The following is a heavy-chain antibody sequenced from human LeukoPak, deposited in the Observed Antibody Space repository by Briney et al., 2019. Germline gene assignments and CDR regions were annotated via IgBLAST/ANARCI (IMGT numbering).Heavy chain of an antibody. V-gene: IGHV3-21*01. CDR2: ISSSSSYI. J-gene: IGHJ4*02. Sequence: GGSLRLSCAASGFTFSSYSMNWVRQAPGKGLEWVSSISSSSSYIYYADSVKGRFTISRDDAKNLLYLDMNSLRADDTAVYYCARGHTAVTRHFDFWGQGTLVTVSS. CDR3: ARGHTAVTRHFDF. CDR1: GFTFSSYS. D-gene: IGHD4-17*01.